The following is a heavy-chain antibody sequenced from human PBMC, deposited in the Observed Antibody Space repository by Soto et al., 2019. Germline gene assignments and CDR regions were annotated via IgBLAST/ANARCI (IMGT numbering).Heavy chain of an antibody. CDR3: ARVAGDYVVYDSSQRGHDY. CDR2: IYYSGST. D-gene: IGHD3-22*01. V-gene: IGHV4-59*01. CDR1: GGSISSYY. Sequence: PSETLSLTCTVSGGSISSYYWSWIRQPPGKGLEWIGYIYYSGSTNYNPSLKSRVTISVDTSKNQFSLKLSSVTAADTAVYFCARVAGDYVVYDSSQRGHDYWAQGPLVTVSS. J-gene: IGHJ4*02.